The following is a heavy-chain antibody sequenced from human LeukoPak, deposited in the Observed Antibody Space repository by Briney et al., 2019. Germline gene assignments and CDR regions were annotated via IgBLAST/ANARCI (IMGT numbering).Heavy chain of an antibody. CDR3: SSTTRGGTYYYYMDV. Sequence: GGSLRLSCAASGFTFSSYYMSWVRQAPGKGLEWVSVIYGSGSTTYDASVKGRLSISRDNSKNKLHLQMNSLRGADTAVYYYSSTTRGGTYYYYMDVSGKETTATTSS. V-gene: IGHV3-53*01. CDR2: IYGSGST. D-gene: IGHD1-1*01. J-gene: IGHJ6*03. CDR1: GFTFSSYY.